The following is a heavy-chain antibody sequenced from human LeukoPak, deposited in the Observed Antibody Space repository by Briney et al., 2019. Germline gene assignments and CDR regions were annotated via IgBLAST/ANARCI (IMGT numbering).Heavy chain of an antibody. CDR2: ISSSSTYI. CDR3: GTWTTVASYFDY. V-gene: IGHV3-21*06. Sequence: KAGGSLRLSCAASGFTFSTYSMNWVRQATGKGLEWVSSISSSSTYIYYADSVKGRFTISRDNAKNSLYLQMNSLRAEDTAVYYCGTWTTVASYFDYWGQGTLVTVSS. CDR1: GFTFSTYS. J-gene: IGHJ4*02. D-gene: IGHD4-17*01.